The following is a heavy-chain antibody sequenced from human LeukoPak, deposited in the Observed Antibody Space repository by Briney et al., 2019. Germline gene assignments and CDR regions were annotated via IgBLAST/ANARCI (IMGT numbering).Heavy chain of an antibody. V-gene: IGHV4-4*07. CDR1: GGSISSYY. D-gene: IGHD3-10*01. J-gene: IGHJ5*02. CDR3: ARDEAWSRITMVRGVIWGSNWFDP. Sequence: SETLSLTCTVSGGSISSYYWSWIRQPAGKGLEWIGRIYTSGSTNYNPSLKSRVTMSVDTSKNQFSLKLSSVTAADTAVYYCARDEAWSRITMVRGVIWGSNWFDPWGQGTLVTVSS. CDR2: IYTSGST.